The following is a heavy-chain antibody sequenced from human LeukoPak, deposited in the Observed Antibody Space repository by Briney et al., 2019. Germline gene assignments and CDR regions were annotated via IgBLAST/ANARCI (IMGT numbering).Heavy chain of an antibody. Sequence: PGGSLRLSCAASGFTVSGHYMSWVRQAPGKGLEWVSIIYSGSTTYYADSLKGRFTISRDNSKNTLYLQMNSLGAEDTAMYYCARVGDYGDYFDYWGQGTLVTVSS. CDR3: ARVGDYGDYFDY. CDR2: IYSGSTT. D-gene: IGHD4-17*01. V-gene: IGHV3-53*01. J-gene: IGHJ4*02. CDR1: GFTVSGHY.